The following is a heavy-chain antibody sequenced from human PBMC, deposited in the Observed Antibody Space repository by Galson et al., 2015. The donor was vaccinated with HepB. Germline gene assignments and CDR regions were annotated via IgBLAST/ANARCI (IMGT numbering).Heavy chain of an antibody. CDR3: ATDRSGYYSLDY. J-gene: IGHJ4*02. V-gene: IGHV1-24*01. D-gene: IGHD3-22*01. Sequence: SVKVSCKVSGYTLTELSIHWVRQAPGNGLEWMGGFDPEDGETIYAQKFQGRVTMTEDTSTDTAYMELSSLRSEDTAMYYCATDRSGYYSLDYWGQGTLVTVSS. CDR2: FDPEDGET. CDR1: GYTLTELS.